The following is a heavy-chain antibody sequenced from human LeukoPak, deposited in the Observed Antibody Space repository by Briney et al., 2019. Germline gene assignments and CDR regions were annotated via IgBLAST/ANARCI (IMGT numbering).Heavy chain of an antibody. D-gene: IGHD4-11*01. Sequence: GGSLRLSCAASGFTFSSYWMSRVRQAPGKGLEWVANIKQDKSEKYYLDSVKGRFTIFRDNAKNSLYLQMNSLRAEDTAVYYCARVEETLTTAAIIRKYDHNYYYMDVWGKGTTVTISS. V-gene: IGHV3-7*01. J-gene: IGHJ6*03. CDR3: ARVEETLTTAAIIRKYDHNYYYMDV. CDR1: GFTFSSYW. CDR2: IKQDKSEK.